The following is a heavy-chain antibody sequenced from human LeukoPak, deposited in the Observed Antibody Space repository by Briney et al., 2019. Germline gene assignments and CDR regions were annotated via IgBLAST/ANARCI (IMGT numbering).Heavy chain of an antibody. V-gene: IGHV4-39*01. J-gene: IGHJ5*02. D-gene: IGHD3-9*01. CDR1: GDSITSVHYY. Sequence: SESLSLTCSVSGDSITSVHYYWGWIRQPPGRGLEGIGSIYDTESTYYNPSLKRRVPIFVDTSKNQFSLRLTSVTAADTAMYYCARQNHDIGTNWFDLWGQGTLVTVSS. CDR3: ARQNHDIGTNWFDL. CDR2: IYDTEST.